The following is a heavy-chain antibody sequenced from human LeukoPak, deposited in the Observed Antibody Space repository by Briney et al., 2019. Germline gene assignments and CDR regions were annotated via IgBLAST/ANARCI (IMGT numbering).Heavy chain of an antibody. V-gene: IGHV1-18*01. CDR1: GYTFTSYG. Sequence: ASVKVSCKASGYTFTSYGISWVRQAPGQGLEWMGWISAYNGNTNYAQKLQGRVTMTTDTSTSTAYMELSSLRSEDTAVYYCAREGPYCSSTSCRSTHAFDIWGQGTMVTVSS. CDR3: AREGPYCSSTSCRSTHAFDI. D-gene: IGHD2-2*01. J-gene: IGHJ3*02. CDR2: ISAYNGNT.